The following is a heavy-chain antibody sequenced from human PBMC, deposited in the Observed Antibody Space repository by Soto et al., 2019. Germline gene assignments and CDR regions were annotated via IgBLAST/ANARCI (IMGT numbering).Heavy chain of an antibody. CDR3: ARVVAYGGTRWFDP. V-gene: IGHV4-30-4*01. J-gene: IGHJ5*02. CDR2: IYYSGST. D-gene: IGHD4-17*01. CDR1: GGSISSGDYY. Sequence: SETLSLTCTVSGGSISSGDYYWSWIRQPPGKGLEWIGYIYYSGSTYYNPSLKSRVTISVDTSKNQFSLKLSSVTAADTAVYYCARVVAYGGTRWFDPWGHGTLVTVSS.